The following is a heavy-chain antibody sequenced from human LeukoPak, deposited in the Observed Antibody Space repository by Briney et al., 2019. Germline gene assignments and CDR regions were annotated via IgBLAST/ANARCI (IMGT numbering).Heavy chain of an antibody. J-gene: IGHJ6*03. D-gene: IGHD3-10*01. V-gene: IGHV1-18*01. CDR3: ARARGSGNYYDTYYYYYMGV. CDR2: ISAYNGNT. CDR1: GYTFTSYG. Sequence: ASVKVSCKASGYTFTSYGIGWVRQAPGQGLEWMGWISAYNGNTNYAQMLQGRVTMTTDTSTSTAYMELRSLRSDDTAVYYCARARGSGNYYDTYYYYYMGVWGKGTTVTVSS.